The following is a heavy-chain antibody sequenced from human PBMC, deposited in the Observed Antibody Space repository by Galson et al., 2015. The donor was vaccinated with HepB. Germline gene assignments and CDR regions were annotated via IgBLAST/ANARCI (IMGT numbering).Heavy chain of an antibody. CDR2: MDPNSGNT. J-gene: IGHJ5*02. D-gene: IGHD3-3*01. Sequence: SVKVSCKASGYTFTRYDINWVRQATGQGLEWMGWMDPNSGNTGYAQKFQGRVTMTRNTSISTAYMELSSLRSEDTAVYYCARGPHYDFWSGYYPGYNWFDPWGQGTLVTVSS. CDR3: ARGPHYDFWSGYYPGYNWFDP. CDR1: GYTFTRYD. V-gene: IGHV1-8*01.